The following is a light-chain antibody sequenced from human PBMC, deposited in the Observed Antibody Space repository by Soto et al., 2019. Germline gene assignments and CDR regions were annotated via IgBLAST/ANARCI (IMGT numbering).Light chain of an antibody. CDR1: SSYVGGYNY. Sequence: QSVLTQPPSASGSPGQSVTISCTGTSSYVGGYNYVSWYQQHPGKAPKLMIYEVSKRPSGVPDRFSGSKSGNTASLTVSGLQAEDEADYYCSSYVGTNSYVFGTGTKVTV. CDR2: EVS. J-gene: IGLJ1*01. V-gene: IGLV2-8*01. CDR3: SSYVGTNSYV.